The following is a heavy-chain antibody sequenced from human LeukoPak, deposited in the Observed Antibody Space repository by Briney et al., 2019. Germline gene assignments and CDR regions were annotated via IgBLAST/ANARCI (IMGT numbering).Heavy chain of an antibody. CDR3: ARELRYFDWLNWFDP. V-gene: IGHV1-18*01. D-gene: IGHD3-9*01. CDR1: GYTFTSYG. CDR2: ISAYNGNI. Sequence: ASVKVSCKASGYTFTSYGISWVRQAPGQGLEWMGWISAYNGNINYAQKLQGRVTMTTDTSTSTAYMELRSLRSDDTAVYYCARELRYFDWLNWFDPWGQGTLVTVSS. J-gene: IGHJ5*02.